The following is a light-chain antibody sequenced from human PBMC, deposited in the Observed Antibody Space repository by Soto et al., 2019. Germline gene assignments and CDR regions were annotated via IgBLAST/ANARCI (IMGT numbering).Light chain of an antibody. V-gene: IGKV1-6*01. CDR3: LQKYFYPIT. Sequence: AIQMTQSPSSLSASVGDRVTITCRASQGIRNDLDWFQQKPGKAPKLLIYAASNLQSGVPARFSGSGSGTDFTLTISSLQPEDFDTYYCLQKYFYPITLGPGTKVDIK. CDR1: QGIRND. CDR2: AAS. J-gene: IGKJ3*01.